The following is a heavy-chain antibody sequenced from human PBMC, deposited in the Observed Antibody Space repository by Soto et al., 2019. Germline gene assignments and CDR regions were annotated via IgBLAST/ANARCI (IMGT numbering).Heavy chain of an antibody. D-gene: IGHD3-3*01. CDR2: INSDGSST. CDR1: GFTFSSYW. Sequence: PGGSLRLSCAASGFTFSSYWMHWVRQAPGKGLVWVSRINSDGSSTSYADSVKGRFTISRDNAKNTLYLQMSSLRAEDTAVYYRARGNYDSWSGLAATDAFDIWGQGTMVTVSS. J-gene: IGHJ3*02. V-gene: IGHV3-74*01. CDR3: ARGNYDSWSGLAATDAFDI.